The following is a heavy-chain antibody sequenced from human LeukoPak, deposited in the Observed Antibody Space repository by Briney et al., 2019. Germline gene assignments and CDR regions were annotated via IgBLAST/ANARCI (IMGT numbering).Heavy chain of an antibody. CDR3: ARGVAPIYDYVWGSPPSWFDL. D-gene: IGHD3-16*01. CDR1: GCSISSGGYS. J-gene: IGHJ5*02. CDR2: IYHSGST. Sequence: SETLSLTCAVSGCSISSGGYSWSWIRQPPGKGLEWIVYIYHSGSTYYNPSLKSRVTISVDRSKNQFSLKLSSVTAADTAVYYCARGVAPIYDYVWGSPPSWFDLWGQGTLVTVSS. V-gene: IGHV4-30-2*01.